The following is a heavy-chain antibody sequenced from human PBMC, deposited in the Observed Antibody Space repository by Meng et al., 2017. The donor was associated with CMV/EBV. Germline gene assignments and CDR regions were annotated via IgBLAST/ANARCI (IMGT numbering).Heavy chain of an antibody. Sequence: GESLKISCAASGLTLSTYGIHWVRQAPGKGLEWVAFIRYDGGKKEYVDSVKGRFTISRDNSKNTVNLQMNSLRAEDTAVYYCARNYVPAAISGDAFDIWGQGTMVTVSS. V-gene: IGHV3-30*02. CDR1: GLTLSTYG. CDR3: ARNYVPAAISGDAFDI. J-gene: IGHJ3*02. D-gene: IGHD2-2*01. CDR2: IRYDGGKK.